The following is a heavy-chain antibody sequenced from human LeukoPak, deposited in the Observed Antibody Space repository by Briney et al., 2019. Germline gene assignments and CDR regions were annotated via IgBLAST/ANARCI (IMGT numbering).Heavy chain of an antibody. Sequence: SETLSLTCAVYGGSFSGYYWSWIRQPPGKGLEWIGEINHSGSTNYNPSLKSRVTISVDTSKNQFSLKLSPVTAADTAVYYCARELKRGSYYGSGSYYKGFLDYWGQGTLVTVSS. CDR2: INHSGST. CDR3: ARELKRGSYYGSGSYYKGFLDY. V-gene: IGHV4-34*01. D-gene: IGHD3-10*01. CDR1: GGSFSGYY. J-gene: IGHJ4*02.